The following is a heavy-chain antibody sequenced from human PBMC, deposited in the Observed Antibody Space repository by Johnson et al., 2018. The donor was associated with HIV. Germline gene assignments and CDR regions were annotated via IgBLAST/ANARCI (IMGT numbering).Heavy chain of an antibody. D-gene: IGHD4-17*01. V-gene: IGHV3-30*03. CDR3: ARMTTTVSHHDAFDI. Sequence: QVQLVESGGGLVQPGGSLRLSCAASGFTFSSYDMHWVRQATGKGLEWVAVISYDGSNKYYADSVKGRFTISRDNSKNTLYLQMNSLRAEDTAVYYCARMTTTVSHHDAFDIRGQGTMVTVSP. CDR1: GFTFSSYD. J-gene: IGHJ3*02. CDR2: ISYDGSNK.